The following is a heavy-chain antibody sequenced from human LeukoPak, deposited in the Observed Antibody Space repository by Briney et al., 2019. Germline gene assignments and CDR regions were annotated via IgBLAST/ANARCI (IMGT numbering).Heavy chain of an antibody. CDR1: GYTFTSYG. J-gene: IGHJ4*02. CDR2: ISAYNGNT. D-gene: IGHD3-9*01. V-gene: IGHV1-18*01. CDR3: ARGQPRGVRYFDWLPQYYFDY. Sequence: GASVTVSCEASGYTFTSYGISWVGQAPGQGLKWMGCISAYNGNTNYAQKLQGRVTMTTDTSTSTAYMELRSLRSDDTAVYYCARGQPRGVRYFDWLPQYYFDYWGQGTLVTVSS.